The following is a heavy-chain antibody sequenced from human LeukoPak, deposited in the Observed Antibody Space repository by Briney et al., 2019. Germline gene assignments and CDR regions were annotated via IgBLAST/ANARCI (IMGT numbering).Heavy chain of an antibody. CDR2: ISSSGSTI. J-gene: IGHJ4*02. CDR3: ARGLSGYTAMGAY. Sequence: GGSLRLSCAASGFTFSDFYMSWIRQAPGKGLEWVSYISSSGSTISYADSVKGRFTISRDNAKNSLYLQMDSLRAEDTAVYYCARGLSGYTAMGAYWDQGTLVTVSS. CDR1: GFTFSDFY. V-gene: IGHV3-11*01. D-gene: IGHD5-18*01.